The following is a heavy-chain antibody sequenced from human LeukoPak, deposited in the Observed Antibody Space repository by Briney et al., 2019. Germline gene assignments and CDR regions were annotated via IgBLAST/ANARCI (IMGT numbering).Heavy chain of an antibody. CDR3: ARAFSYYHLEPFDP. Sequence: AETLSLTGTVSGGSISRKYWSWVRQPPGKGREWMGYIYYTGSTYDKPSLKKRVTISVDTSKNHFSLKLSYVTAAHTDIYYCARAFSYYHLEPFDPWGQGTLVTVSS. CDR2: IYYTGST. V-gene: IGHV4-59*01. J-gene: IGHJ5*02. CDR1: GGSISRKY. D-gene: IGHD3-10*01.